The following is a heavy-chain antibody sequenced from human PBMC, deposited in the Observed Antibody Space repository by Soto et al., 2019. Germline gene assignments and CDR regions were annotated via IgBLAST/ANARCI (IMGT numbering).Heavy chain of an antibody. CDR2: INPNSGGT. CDR1: GYTFTGYY. J-gene: IGHJ6*02. Sequence: VASVKVSCKASGYTFTGYYMHWVRQAPGQGLEWMGWINPNSGGTNYAQKFQGWVTMTRDTSISTAYMELSRLRSDDTAAYYCAREGLVVVPAPVDTGYYYYGMDVWGQGTTVTVSS. CDR3: AREGLVVVPAPVDTGYYYYGMDV. D-gene: IGHD2-2*01. V-gene: IGHV1-2*04.